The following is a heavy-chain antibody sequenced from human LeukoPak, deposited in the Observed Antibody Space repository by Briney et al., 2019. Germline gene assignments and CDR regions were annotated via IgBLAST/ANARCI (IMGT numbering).Heavy chain of an antibody. Sequence: ASVTVSFKSSVCTFTYYYIHGLRQAPGHGREWMGWINPNSGGTNYAQKFRGRVTMTRDTSISTAYMELSRLTSYDTAVYYCARDFRDYFFYYWGQGTLVTVSS. V-gene: IGHV1-2*02. CDR3: ARDFRDYFFYY. CDR2: INPNSGGT. J-gene: IGHJ4*02. CDR1: VCTFTYYY.